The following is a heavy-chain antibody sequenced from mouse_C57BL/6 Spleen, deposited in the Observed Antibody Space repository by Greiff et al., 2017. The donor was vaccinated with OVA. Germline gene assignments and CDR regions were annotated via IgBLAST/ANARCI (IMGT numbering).Heavy chain of an antibody. D-gene: IGHD2-4*01. J-gene: IGHJ2*01. Sequence: QVQLQQSGAELVKPGASVKLSCKASGYTFTSYWMHWVKQRPGRGLEWIGRIDPNSGGTKYNEKFKSKATLTVDKPSSTAYMQLSSLTSEDSAVYYCARGELYDYDEGYYFDYWGQGTTLTVSS. CDR3: ARGELYDYDEGYYFDY. V-gene: IGHV1-72*01. CDR1: GYTFTSYW. CDR2: IDPNSGGT.